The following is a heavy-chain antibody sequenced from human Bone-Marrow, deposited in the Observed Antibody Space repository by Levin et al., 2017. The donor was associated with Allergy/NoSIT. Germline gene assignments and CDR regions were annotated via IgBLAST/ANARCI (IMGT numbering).Heavy chain of an antibody. J-gene: IGHJ6*03. CDR1: GGSISSSSYY. CDR3: ARQHGGRLYWWCMLFRCVRYYYYYYMDV. CDR2: SIFSGST. D-gene: IGHD2-8*02. Sequence: PSETLSLTCTVSGGSISSSSYYWGWIRQPPGKGLKWFGGSIFSGSTSSNPSPKSRVTISVDTSKNQFSLKLSSVTAADTAVYYCARQHGGRLYWWCMLFRCVRYYYYYYMDVWGKGTTVTVSS. V-gene: IGHV4-39*01.